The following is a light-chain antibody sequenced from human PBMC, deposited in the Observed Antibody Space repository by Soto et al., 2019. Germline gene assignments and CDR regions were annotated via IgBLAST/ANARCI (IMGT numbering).Light chain of an antibody. J-gene: IGLJ1*01. CDR2: EVS. CDR1: SSDVGGYNY. CDR3: SSYAGSSTLYV. Sequence: QSVLTQSASVSGSPGQSITISCTGTSSDVGGYNYVSWFQHHPGKAPKLIIYEVSYRPSGVSNRFSGSKSGDTASLTISGLQAEDEADYYCSSYAGSSTLYVFGTGTKVTVL. V-gene: IGLV2-14*01.